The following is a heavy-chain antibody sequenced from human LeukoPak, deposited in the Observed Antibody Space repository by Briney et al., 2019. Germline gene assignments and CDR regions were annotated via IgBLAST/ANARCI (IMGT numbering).Heavy chain of an antibody. CDR3: AKDSYYGSGSYLVGGSDY. V-gene: IGHV3-9*01. CDR1: GFTFDDYA. D-gene: IGHD3-10*01. J-gene: IGHJ4*02. Sequence: GGSLRLSCAASGFTFDDYAMHWVRQAPGKGLEWVSGISWNSGSIGYADSVKGRFTISRDNAKNSLYLQMNSLRAEDTALYYCAKDSYYGSGSYLVGGSDYWGQGTLVTVSS. CDR2: ISWNSGSI.